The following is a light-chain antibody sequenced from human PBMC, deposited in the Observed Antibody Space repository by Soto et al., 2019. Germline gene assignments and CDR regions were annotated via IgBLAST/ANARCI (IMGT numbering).Light chain of an antibody. J-gene: IGKJ5*01. CDR1: QSISSY. Sequence: DLQMAQSPSGLSESVGDRFTVTGRASQSISSYLNWYKQKPGKAPKLLIYAASSLQSGVPSSFSGSGSGTDFTLTISSMKPEDFATYYCQQSYSTPTFGQGTRLEIK. CDR3: QQSYSTPT. CDR2: AAS. V-gene: IGKV1-39*01.